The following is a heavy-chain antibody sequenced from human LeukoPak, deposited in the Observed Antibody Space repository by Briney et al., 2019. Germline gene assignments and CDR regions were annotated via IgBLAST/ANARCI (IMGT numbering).Heavy chain of an antibody. D-gene: IGHD4-23*01. J-gene: IGHJ4*02. Sequence: ASVKVSCKASGYTFTGYYMHWVQRAPGQGLEWMGWINPNSGGTNYAQKFQGRVTMTRDTSISTAYMELSRLRSDNTAVYYCASLSTVVTPYSPLDYWGQGTLVTVSS. CDR3: ASLSTVVTPYSPLDY. V-gene: IGHV1-2*02. CDR1: GYTFTGYY. CDR2: INPNSGGT.